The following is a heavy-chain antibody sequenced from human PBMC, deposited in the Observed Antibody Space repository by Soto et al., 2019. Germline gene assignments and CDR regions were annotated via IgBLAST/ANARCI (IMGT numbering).Heavy chain of an antibody. J-gene: IGHJ5*02. CDR3: ARSVDP. V-gene: IGHV4-31*03. CDR1: GGTISSGGYF. Sequence: HSETMYLRCTVSGGTISSGGYFWSWIRQHPGKGLEWIGYIYYSGSTYYNPSLKSRVTISVDTSKNQFSLKLSSVTAADTAVYYCARSVDPWGQGTLVTVSS. CDR2: IYYSGST.